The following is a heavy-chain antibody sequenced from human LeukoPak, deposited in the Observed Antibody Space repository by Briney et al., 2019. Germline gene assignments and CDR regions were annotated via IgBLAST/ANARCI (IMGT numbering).Heavy chain of an antibody. V-gene: IGHV4-39*01. CDR3: ASYSSGWSYFDY. CDR1: GGSISSSSYY. Sequence: SETLSLTCTVSGGSISSSSYYWGWVRQPRGKGLEWIGTIYYSGSTYYNPSLKSRVPISVDTSRNQFSLKLSSVTAADTAVYYCASYSSGWSYFDYWGQGTLVTVSS. D-gene: IGHD6-19*01. J-gene: IGHJ4*02. CDR2: IYYSGST.